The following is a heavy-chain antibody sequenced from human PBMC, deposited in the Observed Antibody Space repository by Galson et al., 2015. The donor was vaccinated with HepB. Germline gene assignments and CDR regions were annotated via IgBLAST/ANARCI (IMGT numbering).Heavy chain of an antibody. J-gene: IGHJ6*03. CDR3: ASGEAKIQLWPGFYYYYMDV. Sequence: SVKVSCKASGGTFSSYAISWVRQAPGQGLEWMGGIIPSFGTANHAQKFQGRVTITADESTGTAYMELSSLRSEDTAVYYCASGEAKIQLWPGFYYYYMDVWGKGTTVTVSS. D-gene: IGHD5-18*01. V-gene: IGHV1-69*13. CDR2: IIPSFGTA. CDR1: GGTFSSYA.